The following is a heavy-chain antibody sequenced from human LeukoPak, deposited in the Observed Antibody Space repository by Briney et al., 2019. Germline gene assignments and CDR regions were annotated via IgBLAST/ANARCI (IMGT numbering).Heavy chain of an antibody. CDR3: ARTVGIYYFDY. Sequence: ASVKVSCKASGYTLTSYYMHWVRQAPGQGLEWMGWINPNSGGTNYAQKFQGRVTMTRDTSISTAYMELSRLRSDDTAVYYCARTVGIYYFDYWGQGTLVTVSS. D-gene: IGHD4-23*01. J-gene: IGHJ4*02. V-gene: IGHV1-2*02. CDR2: INPNSGGT. CDR1: GYTLTSYY.